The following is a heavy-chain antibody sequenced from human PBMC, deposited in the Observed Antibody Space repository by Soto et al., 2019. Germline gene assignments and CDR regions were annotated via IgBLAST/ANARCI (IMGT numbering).Heavy chain of an antibody. CDR3: ATGGGYNRIDY. Sequence: QVQLVESGGGVVQPGRSLRLSCAASGFTFSSYAMHWVRQAPGKGLEWVAVISYDGSNKYYADSVKGRFTISRDNSKNTLYLQMNSLRAEDTAVYYCATGGGYNRIDYWGQGTLVTVSS. CDR1: GFTFSSYA. CDR2: ISYDGSNK. J-gene: IGHJ4*02. V-gene: IGHV3-30-3*01. D-gene: IGHD2-8*02.